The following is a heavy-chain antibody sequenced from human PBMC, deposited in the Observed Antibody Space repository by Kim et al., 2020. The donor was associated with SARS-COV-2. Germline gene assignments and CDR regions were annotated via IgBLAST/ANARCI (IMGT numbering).Heavy chain of an antibody. CDR2: IGASGATT. Sequence: GGSLRLSCAASGFTFSTYAMTWVRQAPGKGLEWVSTIGASGATTYYADSVRGRFTISRDISKNTLYLQMNSLRAEDTAVYYCAKGLTIFGSEIKEDDYWG. V-gene: IGHV3-23*01. CDR3: AKGLTIFGSEIKEDDY. J-gene: IGHJ4*01. D-gene: IGHD3-3*01. CDR1: GFTFSTYA.